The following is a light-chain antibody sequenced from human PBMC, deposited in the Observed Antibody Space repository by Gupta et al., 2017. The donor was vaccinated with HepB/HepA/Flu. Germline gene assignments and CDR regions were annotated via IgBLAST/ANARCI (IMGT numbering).Light chain of an antibody. CDR1: QSVSSSF. J-gene: IGKJ4*01. Sequence: EIVLTQSPGTLSLSPGERATLSCRASQSVSSSFLAWYQQKPGQAPRLLIYDASSRAIGSPDRFSGSGSGTDFTLTSSRRETEDFAVYYGQYDGSSITFGGWTKVEIK. V-gene: IGKV3-20*01. CDR2: DAS. CDR3: QYDGSSIT.